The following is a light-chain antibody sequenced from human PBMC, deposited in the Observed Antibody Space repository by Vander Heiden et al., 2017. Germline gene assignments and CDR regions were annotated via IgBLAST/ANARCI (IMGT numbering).Light chain of an antibody. J-gene: IGKJ4*01. CDR2: WAS. CDR1: QSVLYSSNNKNY. Sequence: DIVMTQSPDSLAVSLGERATINCKSSQSVLYSSNNKNYLAWYQQKPGQPPKLLIYWASTRESVVPDRFSGSGSGTDFTLTITSPQAEDVAVYYCQQYYSAPLTFGGGTTVEIK. V-gene: IGKV4-1*01. CDR3: QQYYSAPLT.